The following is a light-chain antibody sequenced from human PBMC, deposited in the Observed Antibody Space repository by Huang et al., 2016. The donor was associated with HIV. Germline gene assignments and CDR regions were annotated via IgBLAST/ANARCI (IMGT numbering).Light chain of an antibody. Sequence: DIVMTQSPDSLAVSLGERATINCKSSQSVLYSSNNKNYLVWYQQKPGQPPKLLIYWASTRESGVPDRVSGSGSGTDFTLTISSLQAEDVAVHYCQQYYSAPLTFGGGTKVEIK. J-gene: IGKJ4*01. CDR3: QQYYSAPLT. V-gene: IGKV4-1*01. CDR1: QSVLYSSNNKNY. CDR2: WAS.